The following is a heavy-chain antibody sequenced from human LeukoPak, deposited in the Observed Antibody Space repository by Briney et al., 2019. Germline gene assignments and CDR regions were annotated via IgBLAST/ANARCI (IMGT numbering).Heavy chain of an antibody. CDR3: ARGGGLDYYYYYMDV. CDR1: GGSISSYY. J-gene: IGHJ6*03. D-gene: IGHD6-6*01. Sequence: SETLSLTCTVSGGSISSYYWSWIRQPPGKGLQWIGYIDHSGYTNYNRSLKSRVTISVDTSKNQFSLKLSSVTAADTAVYYCARGGGLDYYYYYMDVWGKGTTVTISS. V-gene: IGHV4-59*01. CDR2: IDHSGYT.